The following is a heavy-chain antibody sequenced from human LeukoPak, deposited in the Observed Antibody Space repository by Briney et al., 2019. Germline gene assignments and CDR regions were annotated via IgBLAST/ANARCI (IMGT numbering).Heavy chain of an antibody. Sequence: GGSLRLSCAASGFTFSDHYIDWVRQAPGKGLEWVGRSRDKGNCYTTAYAASVRGRFTISRDDSKNSLYLQMNSLKIEDTAVYYCTKLARAPRDFDYWGQGTLVTVSS. J-gene: IGHJ4*01. CDR3: TKLARAPRDFDY. CDR2: SRDKGNCYTT. D-gene: IGHD3-10*01. V-gene: IGHV3-72*01. CDR1: GFTFSDHY.